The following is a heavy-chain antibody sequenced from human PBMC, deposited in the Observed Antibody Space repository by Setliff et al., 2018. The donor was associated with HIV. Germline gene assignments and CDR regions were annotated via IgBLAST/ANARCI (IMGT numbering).Heavy chain of an antibody. V-gene: IGHV4-39*01. D-gene: IGHD6-13*01. CDR2: NYYSGGT. CDR3: ARSSNWYGVGY. Sequence: LSLTCTVSGGSMGSSTFYWGWIRQPPGKGLEWIGTNYYSGGTYYNPSLKSRVSISVDTSKNQFSLKLSSVTAADTAVYYCARSSNWYGVGYWGQGTLVTVSS. CDR1: GGSMGSSTFY. J-gene: IGHJ4*02.